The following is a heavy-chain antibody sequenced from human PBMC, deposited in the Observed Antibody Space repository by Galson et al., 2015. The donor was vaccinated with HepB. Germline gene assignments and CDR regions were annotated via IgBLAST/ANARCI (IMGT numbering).Heavy chain of an antibody. D-gene: IGHD4/OR15-4a*01. Sequence: QSGAEVKKPGESLKISCKGSGYWFSRYWIAWVRQMPGKGLEWKGIIFPGDSDTRYSPSFQGQVTISADNSISTAYQQWSSLKASDTAVYYCARADWTMVDPYYLDYWGQGTLVTVAS. V-gene: IGHV5-51*01. J-gene: IGHJ4*02. CDR3: ARADWTMVDPYYLDY. CDR2: IFPGDSDT. CDR1: GYWFSRYW.